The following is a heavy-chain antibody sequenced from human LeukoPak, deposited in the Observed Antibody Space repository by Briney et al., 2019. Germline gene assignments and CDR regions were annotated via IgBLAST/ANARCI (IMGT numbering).Heavy chain of an antibody. J-gene: IGHJ4*02. CDR3: AKLYCSGGSCYYYFDY. CDR1: GFTFSSYA. Sequence: PGGSLRLSCAASGFTFSSYAMSRVRQAPGKGLEWVSAISGSGGSTYYADSVKGRFTISRDNSKNTLYLQMNSLRAEDTAVYYCAKLYCSGGSCYYYFDYWGQGTLVTVSS. V-gene: IGHV3-23*01. CDR2: ISGSGGST. D-gene: IGHD2-15*01.